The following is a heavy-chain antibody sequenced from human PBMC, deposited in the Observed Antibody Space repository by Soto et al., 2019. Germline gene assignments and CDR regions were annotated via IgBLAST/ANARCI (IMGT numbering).Heavy chain of an antibody. J-gene: IGHJ5*02. CDR3: ARKRRCSGGSCYFTWFDP. CDR1: GGSISSSNW. D-gene: IGHD2-15*01. Sequence: SETLSLTCAVSGGSISSSNWWSWVRQPPGKGLEWIGEIYHSGSTNYNPSLKSRVTISVDKSKNQFSLKLSSVTAADTAVYYCARKRRCSGGSCYFTWFDPWGQGTLVTVSS. V-gene: IGHV4-4*02. CDR2: IYHSGST.